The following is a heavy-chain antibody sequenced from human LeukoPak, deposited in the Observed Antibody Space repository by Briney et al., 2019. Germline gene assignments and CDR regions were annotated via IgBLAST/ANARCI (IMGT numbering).Heavy chain of an antibody. Sequence: SETLSLTCTVSGGSISSYYWSWIRQPPGKGLEWIGYISYSGGANDNPSLKSRVTISVDTSKNQFSLKLRSVTAADTAVYYCARVGAEQGLDYWGQGTLVTVSS. CDR3: ARVGAEQGLDY. CDR1: GGSISSYY. J-gene: IGHJ4*02. V-gene: IGHV4-59*01. CDR2: ISYSGGA. D-gene: IGHD1-26*01.